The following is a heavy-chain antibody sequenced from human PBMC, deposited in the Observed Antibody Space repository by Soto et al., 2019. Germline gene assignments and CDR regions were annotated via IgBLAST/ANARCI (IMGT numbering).Heavy chain of an antibody. D-gene: IGHD1-26*01. V-gene: IGHV3-7*03. CDR2: IKPDGSEK. CDR1: GFTFSTYY. Sequence: GVLRLSCAASGFTFSTYYMNWVRQAPGKGLEWVANIKPDGSEKNYVDSVKGRFTISRDNAKSSLYLQMNSLRAEDTAVYYCAKSEKMWDNWFDPWGQGALVTVFS. CDR3: AKSEKMWDNWFDP. J-gene: IGHJ5*02.